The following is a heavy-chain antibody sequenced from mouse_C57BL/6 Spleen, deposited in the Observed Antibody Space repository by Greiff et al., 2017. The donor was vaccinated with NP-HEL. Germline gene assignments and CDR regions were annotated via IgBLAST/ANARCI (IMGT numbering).Heavy chain of an antibody. J-gene: IGHJ4*01. Sequence: QVQLQQPGAELVKPGASVKLSCKASGYTFTSYWMHWVKQRPGQGLEWIGMIHPNSGSTNYNEKFKSKATLTVDKSSRTAYMQLSSLTSEDSAVYYCARDCGYYCSSKYGYAMDYWGQGTSVTVSS. V-gene: IGHV1-64*01. CDR3: ARDCGYYCSSKYGYAMDY. D-gene: IGHD1-1*01. CDR1: GYTFTSYW. CDR2: IHPNSGST.